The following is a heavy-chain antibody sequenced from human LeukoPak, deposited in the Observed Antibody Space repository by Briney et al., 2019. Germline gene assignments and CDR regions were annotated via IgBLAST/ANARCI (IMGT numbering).Heavy chain of an antibody. CDR1: GGSFSGYS. V-gene: IGHV4-59*01. CDR3: ARGRNSAFDI. J-gene: IGHJ3*02. CDR2: IYYSGSP. Sequence: SETLSLTCAIYGGSFSGYSWSWIQQPPGKGLEWIGYIYYSGSPNYNPSLRSRVTISVDTSKNQFSLKLSSVTAADTAVYYCARGRNSAFDIWGQGTMVTVSS.